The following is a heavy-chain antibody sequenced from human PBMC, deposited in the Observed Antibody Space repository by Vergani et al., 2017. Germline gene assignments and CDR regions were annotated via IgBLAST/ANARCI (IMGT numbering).Heavy chain of an antibody. CDR1: GFTFSSYA. Sequence: EVQLLQSEGGVVQPGVSLRLSCVASGFTFSSYAMSWVRQGHGQGLEWVSSIKNTGDSTLYADSVKGRFTISRDNTKNTLYLQMNSLRVDDTAVYYCGRGSDNYTWGKGTLVTVSS. CDR3: GRGSDNYT. V-gene: IGHV3-23*01. D-gene: IGHD1-1*01. J-gene: IGHJ4*02. CDR2: IKNTGDST.